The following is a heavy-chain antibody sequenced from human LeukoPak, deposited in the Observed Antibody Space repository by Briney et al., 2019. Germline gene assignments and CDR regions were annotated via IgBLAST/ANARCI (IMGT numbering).Heavy chain of an antibody. J-gene: IGHJ4*02. V-gene: IGHV4-30-4*01. D-gene: IGHD3-22*01. CDR3: ARAAPYASGYPDY. Sequence: SETLSLTCTVSGGSISSGDYYWSWIRQPPGKGLEWIGYIYYSGSTCYNPSLKSRVTISVDTSKNQFSLKLSSVTAADTAVYYCARAAPYASGYPDYWGQGTLVTVSS. CDR2: IYYSGST. CDR1: GGSISSGDYY.